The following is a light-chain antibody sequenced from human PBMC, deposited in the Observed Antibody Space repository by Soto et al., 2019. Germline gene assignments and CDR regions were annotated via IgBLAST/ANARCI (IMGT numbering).Light chain of an antibody. J-gene: IGKJ5*01. CDR3: QQRSNWPPIT. Sequence: EVMLTQSPGTLSLSPGEGATLSCRASQIVTGDYLAWYQQKPGQAPRLLMYDASTRATGIPDRFSGSGSGTDFTLIISRLEPEDFAVYYCQQRSNWPPITFGQGTRLEIK. CDR2: DAS. CDR1: QIVTGDY. V-gene: IGKV3D-20*02.